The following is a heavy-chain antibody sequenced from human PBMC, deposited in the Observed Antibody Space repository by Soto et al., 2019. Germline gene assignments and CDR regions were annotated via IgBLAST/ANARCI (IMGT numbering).Heavy chain of an antibody. V-gene: IGHV3-23*01. Sequence: PGRSLRLSCAASGFTFSSNAMSWVRQAPGKGLEWVSVITNTGGDTLYADSVTGRFTISRANSKNTLYLQMNSLRAEDTAIYYCARAAGESYPGSRVFDSWGQGTRVTVSS. D-gene: IGHD3-10*01. CDR2: ITNTGGDT. CDR3: ARAAGESYPGSRVFDS. CDR1: GFTFSSNA. J-gene: IGHJ4*02.